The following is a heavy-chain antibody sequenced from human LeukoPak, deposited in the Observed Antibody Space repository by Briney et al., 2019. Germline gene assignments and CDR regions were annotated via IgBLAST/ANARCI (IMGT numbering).Heavy chain of an antibody. Sequence: ASVKVSCKASGYTFTGYYMHWVRQAPGQGLEWMEWINPNSGGTNYAQKFQGRVTVTRDTSISTAYMELSRLRSDDTAVYYCARDRLSGYDWVDYWGQGTLVTVSS. CDR1: GYTFTGYY. CDR2: INPNSGGT. CDR3: ARDRLSGYDWVDY. D-gene: IGHD5-12*01. J-gene: IGHJ4*02. V-gene: IGHV1-2*02.